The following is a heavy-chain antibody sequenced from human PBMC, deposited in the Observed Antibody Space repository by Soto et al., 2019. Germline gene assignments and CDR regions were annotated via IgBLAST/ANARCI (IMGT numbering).Heavy chain of an antibody. V-gene: IGHV4-59*08. CDR1: GGYINHYY. D-gene: IGHD1-26*01. CDR2: IYYSGTTT. CDR3: ARLGGSYAVPHFDY. J-gene: IGHJ4*02. Sequence: SETLSLTCTVSGGYINHYYWTWIRQPPGKGLERMGYIYYSGTTTNYNPSLKSRVTLSVDTSKNQFSLKLSSVTAADTAVYYCARLGGSYAVPHFDYWGQGTLVTVSS.